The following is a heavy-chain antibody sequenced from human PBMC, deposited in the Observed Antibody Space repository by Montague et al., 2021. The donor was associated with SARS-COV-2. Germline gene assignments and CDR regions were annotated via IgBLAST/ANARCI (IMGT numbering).Heavy chain of an antibody. J-gene: IGHJ4*02. Sequence: SETLSLTCTVSNASITTSYWWTWVRQPPGKGLEWVGEINHSGTMXYNPSLKSRVTISVDTSKNHFSLNLNSVTAADTALYFCARRIRITVCRGVPPQTLSLESWGQGIMVTVSS. CDR2: INHSGTM. CDR3: ARRIRITVCRGVPPQTLSLES. V-gene: IGHV4-4*02. CDR1: NASITTSYW. D-gene: IGHD3-10*01.